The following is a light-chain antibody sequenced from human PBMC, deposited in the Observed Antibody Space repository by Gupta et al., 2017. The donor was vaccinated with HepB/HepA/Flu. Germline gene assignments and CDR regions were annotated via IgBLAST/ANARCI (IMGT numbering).Light chain of an antibody. V-gene: IGKV1-12*01. CDR2: AAS. CDR1: QGISAW. J-gene: IGKJ4*01. Sequence: DIQMTQSPSSVSASVGDRVTITCRASQGISAWLAWYQQKPGRAPKLLIYAASDLQSGVPSRFSGSGSGTTFTLTISNLHLEDFAIYYCQQADSFPFTFGGGTKVEIK. CDR3: QQADSFPFT.